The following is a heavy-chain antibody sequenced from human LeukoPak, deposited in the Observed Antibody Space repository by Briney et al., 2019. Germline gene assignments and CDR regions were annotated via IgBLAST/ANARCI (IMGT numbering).Heavy chain of an antibody. CDR2: IKQDGSEK. CDR1: GFTFSNAW. Sequence: GGSLRLSCAASGFTFSNAWMSWVRQAPGKGLEWVANIKQDGSEKYYVDSVKGRFTISRDNAKNSLYLQMNSLRAEDTAVYYCARYYDFWSGNPYYYYGMDVWGQGTTVTVSS. CDR3: ARYYDFWSGNPYYYYGMDV. J-gene: IGHJ6*02. D-gene: IGHD3-3*01. V-gene: IGHV3-7*01.